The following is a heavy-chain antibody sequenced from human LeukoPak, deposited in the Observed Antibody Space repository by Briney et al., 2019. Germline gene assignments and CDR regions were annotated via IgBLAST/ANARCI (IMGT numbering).Heavy chain of an antibody. J-gene: IGHJ4*02. CDR3: AKCDTYGLEGGFDY. D-gene: IGHD5-18*01. V-gene: IGHV3-30*18. Sequence: GGSLRLSCAASGFTFSSYGMHWVRQAPGKGLEWVAVISYDGSNKYYADSVKGRFTISRDNSKNTLYLQMNSLRAEDTAVYYCAKCDTYGLEGGFDYWGQGALVTVSS. CDR2: ISYDGSNK. CDR1: GFTFSSYG.